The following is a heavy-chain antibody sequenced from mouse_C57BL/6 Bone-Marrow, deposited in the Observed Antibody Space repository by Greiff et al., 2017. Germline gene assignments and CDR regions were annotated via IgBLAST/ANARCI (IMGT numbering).Heavy chain of an antibody. V-gene: IGHV1-61*01. CDR2: IYPSDSDT. D-gene: IGHD2-4*01. CDR3: ARREDYDDY. CDR1: GYTFTGYW. J-gene: IGHJ2*01. Sequence: VQLQQPGAELVRPGSSVKLSCKASGYTFTGYWMDWVKQRPGQGLEWIGNIYPSDSDTLYNQKFKDKATLTVDKSSSTAYMQLSSLTSEDAADYYGARREDYDDYWGQGTTLTVSS.